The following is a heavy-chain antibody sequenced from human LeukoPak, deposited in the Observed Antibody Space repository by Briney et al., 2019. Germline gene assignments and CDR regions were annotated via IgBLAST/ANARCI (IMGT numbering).Heavy chain of an antibody. D-gene: IGHD3-16*02. J-gene: IGHJ4*02. Sequence: PSETLSLTCTVSGGSISSSSYYWGWIRQPPGKGLEWIGNIYYSGRTYYNPSLKSRVTISVDTSKNQFSLKLSSVTAADTAVYYCARANYGITFGGVIVPYFDYWGQGTLVTVSS. CDR2: IYYSGRT. CDR3: ARANYGITFGGVIVPYFDY. CDR1: GGSISSSSYY. V-gene: IGHV4-39*07.